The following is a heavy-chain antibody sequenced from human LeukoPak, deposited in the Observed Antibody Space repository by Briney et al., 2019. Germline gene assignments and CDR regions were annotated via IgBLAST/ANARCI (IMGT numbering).Heavy chain of an antibody. D-gene: IGHD3-22*01. CDR2: IDPNSGGT. CDR3: AVMYYDSSGYYASN. CDR1: GYTFTGYY. Sequence: ASVKVSCKASGYTFTGYYMHWVRQAPGQGLEWMGWIDPNSGGTNYAQKFQGRVTMTRDTSISTAYMELSRLRSDDTAVYYCAVMYYDSSGYYASNWGQGTLVTVSS. J-gene: IGHJ4*02. V-gene: IGHV1-2*02.